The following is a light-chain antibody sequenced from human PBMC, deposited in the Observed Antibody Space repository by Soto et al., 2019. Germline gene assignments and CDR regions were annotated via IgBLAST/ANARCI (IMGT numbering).Light chain of an antibody. CDR3: CSYARTNTFV. CDR1: SSDVGNYDL. J-gene: IGLJ1*01. CDR2: EGS. V-gene: IGLV2-23*03. Sequence: QSVLTQPASVSGSPGQSITISCTGTSSDVGNYDLVSWYQQHPGKVPKLIVYEGSKRPSGVSSRFSGSNSGNTASLTISGLQVEDEADYYCCSYARTNTFVFGTGTKVTVL.